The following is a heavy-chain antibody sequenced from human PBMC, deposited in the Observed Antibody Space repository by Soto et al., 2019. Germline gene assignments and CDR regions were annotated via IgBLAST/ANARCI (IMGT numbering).Heavy chain of an antibody. D-gene: IGHD1-26*01. CDR1: GYTFSSYY. CDR3: ARDWEFGY. V-gene: IGHV1-46*01. CDR2: INPSGDST. J-gene: IGHJ4*02. Sequence: QVQLVQSGAEVKKPGASVKVSCKASGYTFSSYYMHWVRQAPGQGLEWMGVINPSGDSTSYAQKFQGRVTITRDTSTRTLFMELSSLRSEDTAVYFCARDWEFGYWGQGSLVTVSS.